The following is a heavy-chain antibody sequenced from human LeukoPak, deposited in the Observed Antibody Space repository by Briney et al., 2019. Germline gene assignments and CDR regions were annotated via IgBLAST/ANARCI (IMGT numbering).Heavy chain of an antibody. V-gene: IGHV3-30*02. Sequence: GGSLRLSCAASGFTFSSYGMHWVRQAPGKGLEWVAVIWYDGSNKYYADSVKGRFTISRDNSKNTLYLQMNSLRAEDTAVYYCAKASTPYDSSGYYFRYWGQGTLVTVSS. CDR1: GFTFSSYG. J-gene: IGHJ4*02. CDR2: IWYDGSNK. CDR3: AKASTPYDSSGYYFRY. D-gene: IGHD3-22*01.